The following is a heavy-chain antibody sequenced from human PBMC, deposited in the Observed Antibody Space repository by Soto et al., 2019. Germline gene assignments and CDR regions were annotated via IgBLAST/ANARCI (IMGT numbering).Heavy chain of an antibody. V-gene: IGHV1-46*01. Sequence: ASVKVSCKTSGYTFTSNAIHWVRQAPGQGLEWMGIINPSGGSTSYAQKFQGRVTMTRDTSTSTVYMELRSLRSDDTAVYYCARVEQQLVRSGRLFDYWGQGTLVTVSS. J-gene: IGHJ4*02. D-gene: IGHD6-13*01. CDR1: GYTFTSNA. CDR2: INPSGGST. CDR3: ARVEQQLVRSGRLFDY.